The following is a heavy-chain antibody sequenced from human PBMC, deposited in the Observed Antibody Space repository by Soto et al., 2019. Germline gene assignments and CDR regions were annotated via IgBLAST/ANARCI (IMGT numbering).Heavy chain of an antibody. V-gene: IGHV3-30-3*01. CDR3: ARGTYILVVVANSIPPDSYGMDA. CDR1: GFTFSSNV. D-gene: IGHD3-22*01. Sequence: GGSMRLSCAASGFTFSSNVRHWVRQAPDKGLERVALISFDGSNTYYTDSVKGRFTISRDNSKNALYLQMYSLRGDVMVVYYCARGTYILVVVANSIPPDSYGMDAWAQGNTVTVSS. J-gene: IGHJ6*02. CDR2: ISFDGSNT.